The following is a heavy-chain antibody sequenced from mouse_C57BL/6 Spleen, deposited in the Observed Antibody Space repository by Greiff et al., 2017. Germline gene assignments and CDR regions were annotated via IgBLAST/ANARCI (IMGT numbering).Heavy chain of an antibody. CDR2: IRNKANGYPT. D-gene: IGHD2-3*01. Sequence: EVKLMESGGGLVQPGGSLSLSCAASGFTFTDYYMSWVRQPPGKALEWLGFIRNKANGYPTEYSASVKGRFTISRDNSQSILYLQMNALRAEDSATYYCASHYDGYPYYFDYWGQGTTLTVSS. CDR3: ASHYDGYPYYFDY. J-gene: IGHJ2*01. V-gene: IGHV7-3*01. CDR1: GFTFTDYY.